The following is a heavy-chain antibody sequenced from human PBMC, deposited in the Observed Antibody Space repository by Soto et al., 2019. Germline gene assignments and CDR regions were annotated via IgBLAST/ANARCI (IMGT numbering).Heavy chain of an antibody. CDR2: IYHSGST. J-gene: IGHJ5*02. CDR3: ARGRSKVWNWFDP. D-gene: IGHD1-20*01. Sequence: PSETLSLTCAVSGGSISSSNWWSWVRQPPGKGLEWIGEIYHSGSTNYNPSLKSRVTRSVDKSKNQFSLKLSSVTAADTAVYYCARGRSKVWNWFDPWGQGTLVTVSS. V-gene: IGHV4-4*02. CDR1: GGSISSSNW.